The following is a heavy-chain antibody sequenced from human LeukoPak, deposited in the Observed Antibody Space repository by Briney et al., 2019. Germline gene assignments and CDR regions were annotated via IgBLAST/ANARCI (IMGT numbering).Heavy chain of an antibody. J-gene: IGHJ4*02. V-gene: IGHV3-33*01. CDR2: IWYDGSSK. Sequence: GGSLRLSCAASRFTFSNYGMHWVRQAPGKGLEWVAVIWYDGSSKYYADSVKGRFTVSRDNSKNTLYLQMNSLRAEDTAVYYCARDKAAAFDCWGQGTLVTVSS. CDR1: RFTFSNYG. D-gene: IGHD2-15*01. CDR3: ARDKAAAFDC.